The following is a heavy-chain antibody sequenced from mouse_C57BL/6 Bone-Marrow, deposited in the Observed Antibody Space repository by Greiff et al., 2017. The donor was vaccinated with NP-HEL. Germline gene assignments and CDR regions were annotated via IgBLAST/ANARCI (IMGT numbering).Heavy chain of an antibody. J-gene: IGHJ2*01. CDR3: AFYYYALDY. D-gene: IGHD1-1*01. V-gene: IGHV1-7*01. Sequence: QVQLQQPGAELVMPGASVKLSCKASGYTFTSYWMHWVKQRPGQGLEWIGYINPSSGYTKYNQKFKDKATLTADKSSSTAYMQLSSLTYEDSAVYYCAFYYYALDYWGQGTTLTVSS. CDR1: GYTFTSYW. CDR2: INPSSGYT.